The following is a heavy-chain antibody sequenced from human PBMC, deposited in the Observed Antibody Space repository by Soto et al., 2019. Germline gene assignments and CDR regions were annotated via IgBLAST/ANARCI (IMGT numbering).Heavy chain of an antibody. D-gene: IGHD6-19*01. V-gene: IGHV4-59*01. J-gene: IGHJ4*02. Sequence: ETLCRTGPVSGGSLRGYYWSWIRQPPGKGLEWIGYIYYTGITDYNPSLKSRVTISVDTSKNQFSLKLSSVTAADTAVYYCAREGMAVAGSFDYWGQGTLVTVSS. CDR3: AREGMAVAGSFDY. CDR2: IYYTGIT. CDR1: GGSLRGYY.